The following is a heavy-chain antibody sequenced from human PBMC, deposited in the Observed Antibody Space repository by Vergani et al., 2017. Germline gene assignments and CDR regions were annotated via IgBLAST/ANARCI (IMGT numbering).Heavy chain of an antibody. Sequence: VQLVESGGGLVQPGGSLRLSCAASGFTVSSNYMSWVRQAPGKGLEWVSVIYSGGSTYYADSVKGRFTISRDNSKNTLYLQMNSLRAEDTAVYYCARERVVGATRNFDYWGQGTLVTVSS. CDR2: IYSGGST. CDR1: GFTVSSNY. CDR3: ARERVVGATRNFDY. J-gene: IGHJ4*02. V-gene: IGHV3-66*01. D-gene: IGHD1-26*01.